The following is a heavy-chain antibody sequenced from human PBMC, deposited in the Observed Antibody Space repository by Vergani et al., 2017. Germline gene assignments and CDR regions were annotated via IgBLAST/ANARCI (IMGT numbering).Heavy chain of an antibody. D-gene: IGHD6-13*01. CDR1: GYTFTSYY. J-gene: IGHJ6*02. CDR3: ARERAPASTYYYYGMDV. V-gene: IGHV1-46*01. CDR2: IYPSGGST. Sequence: QVQLVQSGAEVKKPGASVKVSCKASGYTFTSYYMHWVRQAPGQGLEWMGIIYPSGGSTSYAQKFQGRVTMTRDTSTSTVYMELSSLRSEDTAVYYCARERAPASTYYYYGMDVWGQGTTVTVSS.